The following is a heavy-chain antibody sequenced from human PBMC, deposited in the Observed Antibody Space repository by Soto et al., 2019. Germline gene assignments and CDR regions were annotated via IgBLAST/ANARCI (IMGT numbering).Heavy chain of an antibody. CDR2: IYYSGST. Sequence: SETLSLTCTVSGGSISSYYWGWIRQPPGKGLEWIGYIYYSGSTNYNPSLKSRVTISVDTSKNQFSLKLSFVTAADTAVYFCARAPYYYGSGSYSYFDYWGQGTLVTVSS. V-gene: IGHV4-59*01. J-gene: IGHJ4*02. D-gene: IGHD3-10*01. CDR3: ARAPYYYGSGSYSYFDY. CDR1: GGSISSYY.